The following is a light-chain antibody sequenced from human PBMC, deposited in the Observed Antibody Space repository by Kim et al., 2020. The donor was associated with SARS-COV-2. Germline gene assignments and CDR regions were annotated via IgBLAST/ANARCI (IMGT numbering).Light chain of an antibody. V-gene: IGKV3-15*01. J-gene: IGKJ4*01. CDR2: GAF. CDR3: QQYNNWPLT. Sequence: ETVMTQSTATLSVSPGERVTLSCRASQSVNSNLAWYQQKPGQAPRLLISGAFTRATGVPARFSGSGSGTEFTLSISSLQSEDFAVYYCQQYNNWPLTFGGGTKVDIK. CDR1: QSVNSN.